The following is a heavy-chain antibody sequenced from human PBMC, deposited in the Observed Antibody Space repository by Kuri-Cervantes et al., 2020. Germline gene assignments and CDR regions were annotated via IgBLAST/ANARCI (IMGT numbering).Heavy chain of an antibody. CDR2: IKSVGSST. Sequence: EAPKISCAASGFTFSSYWMHWVRQAPGKGLVWVSRIKSVGSSTSYADSVKGRFTISRDNSKNTLYLQMNSLRAEDTAVYYCAGSPGSGYSSGRRYAFDIWGQGTMVTVSS. J-gene: IGHJ3*02. D-gene: IGHD6-19*01. V-gene: IGHV3-74*01. CDR3: AGSPGSGYSSGRRYAFDI. CDR1: GFTFSSYW.